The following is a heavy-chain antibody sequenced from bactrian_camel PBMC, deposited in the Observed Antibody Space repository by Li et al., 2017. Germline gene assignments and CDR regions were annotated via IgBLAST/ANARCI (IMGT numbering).Heavy chain of an antibody. J-gene: IGHJ4*01. CDR2: IYTGGDIT. Sequence: QLVESGGGSVQVGGSLRLSCTVSGYPYTAGCMAWFRQAPGKEREGVAAIYTGGDITYYADNVKGRFTISRDDAKSTVYLQMSSLKPEDTGTYYCGYTSMALCAAQTWVRAPESHRPYWGQGTQVTVS. V-gene: IGHV3S25*01. CDR1: GYPYTAGC. D-gene: IGHD1*01. CDR3: GYTSMALCAAQTWVRAPESHRPY.